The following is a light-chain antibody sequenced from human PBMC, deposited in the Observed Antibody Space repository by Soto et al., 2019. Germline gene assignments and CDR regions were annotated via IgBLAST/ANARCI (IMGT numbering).Light chain of an antibody. CDR1: QSVSSSY. Sequence: EIVLTQSPGTLSLSPGERATLSCRASQSVSSSYLAWYQQKPGQAPRLLIYNASNRATGIPDRFSGRGSGADFTLTISRLEPEDFAVYYCQQYGSSPKTFGQGTKVEIQ. CDR3: QQYGSSPKT. V-gene: IGKV3-20*01. J-gene: IGKJ1*01. CDR2: NAS.